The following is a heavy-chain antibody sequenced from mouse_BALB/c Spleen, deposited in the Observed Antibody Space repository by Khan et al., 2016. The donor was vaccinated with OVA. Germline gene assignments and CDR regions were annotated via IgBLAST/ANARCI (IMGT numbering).Heavy chain of an antibody. D-gene: IGHD2-14*01. J-gene: IGHJ3*01. V-gene: IGHV2-4-1*01. CDR3: ARNSYMYDFTY. CDR2: IWSGGNT. Sequence: QVRLQQSGPGLVQPSQSLSITCTVSGFSLTTYGVHWVRQSPGKGLEWLGVIWSGGNTDYNAPFISRLNISKDNSKSQVFFKMNSLQPDDTAIYXCARNSYMYDFTYWGQGTLVTVSA. CDR1: GFSLTTYG.